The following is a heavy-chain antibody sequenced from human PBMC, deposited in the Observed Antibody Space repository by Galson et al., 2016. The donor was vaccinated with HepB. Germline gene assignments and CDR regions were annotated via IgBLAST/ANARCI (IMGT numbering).Heavy chain of an antibody. D-gene: IGHD3-3*01. Sequence: CAISGDSVSSNSAAWNWIRRSPSRGLECLGRTYYRSKWYNDYAVSVKSRITINPDTSKNQFSLQLNSVTPEDTAVYYCTRGSFGVVRTFDIWGQGTMVTVSS. CDR2: TYYRSKWYN. V-gene: IGHV6-1*01. J-gene: IGHJ3*02. CDR3: TRGSFGVVRTFDI. CDR1: GDSVSSNSAA.